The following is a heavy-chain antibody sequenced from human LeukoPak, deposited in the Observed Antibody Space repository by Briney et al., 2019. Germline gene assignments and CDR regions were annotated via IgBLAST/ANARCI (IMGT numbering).Heavy chain of an antibody. CDR1: GGSISSSSYY. CDR3: ARADIVVVVAATWWFDP. J-gene: IGHJ5*02. D-gene: IGHD2-15*01. Sequence: PSETLSLTCTVSGGSISSSSYYWGWLRQPPGKGLEWIGSIYYSGSTYYNPSLKSRVTISVDTSKNQFSLKLSSVTAADTAVYYCARADIVVVVAATWWFDPWGPGTLVTVSS. V-gene: IGHV4-39*07. CDR2: IYYSGST.